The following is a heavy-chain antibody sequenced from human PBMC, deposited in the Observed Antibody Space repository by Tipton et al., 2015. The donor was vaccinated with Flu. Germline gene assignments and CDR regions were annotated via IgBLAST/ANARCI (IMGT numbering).Heavy chain of an antibody. CDR1: GGFFSTYT. J-gene: IGHJ3*01. V-gene: IGHV1-69*12. D-gene: IGHD2-15*01. Sequence: QVQLVQSGAEVKKPGSSVKVSCKAYGGFFSTYTITWVRQAPGQGLEWMGGIIPIFGTVNYAQNFQGRVTITADESTGTAYMELSSLKSEDTAVYYCARNEKYCSGNNCYSGGSSDTDFWGQGTMVTVSS. CDR2: IIPIFGTV. CDR3: ARNEKYCSGNNCYSGGSSDTDF.